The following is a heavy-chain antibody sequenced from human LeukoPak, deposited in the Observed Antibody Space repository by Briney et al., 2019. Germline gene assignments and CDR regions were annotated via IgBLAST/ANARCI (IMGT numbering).Heavy chain of an antibody. J-gene: IGHJ3*02. Sequence: PGRSLRLSCAASGFTFSSYGMHWVRQAPGKGLEWVAVISYDGSNKYYADSVKGRFTISRDNSKNTLYLQMNSLRAEDTAVYYCARVDPRDVDAFDIWGQGTMVTVSS. CDR3: ARVDPRDVDAFDI. CDR2: ISYDGSNK. V-gene: IGHV3-30*03. D-gene: IGHD3-10*01. CDR1: GFTFSSYG.